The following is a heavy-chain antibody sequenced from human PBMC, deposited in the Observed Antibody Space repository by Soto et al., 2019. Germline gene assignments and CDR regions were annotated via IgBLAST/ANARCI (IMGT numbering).Heavy chain of an antibody. CDR2: IWYDGGNK. CDR1: GFTFSDYG. CDR3: ATDRALHYDILTGYSSLDY. V-gene: IGHV3-33*01. D-gene: IGHD3-9*01. J-gene: IGHJ4*02. Sequence: QVQLVESGGGVVQPGGSLRLSCATSGFTFSDYGLHWVRQVPGKGLEWVAVIWYDGGNKYYADSVEGRFTISRENSKNTVYLQMNSVRAEDTAVYFCATDRALHYDILTGYSSLDYWGQGTLVTVSS.